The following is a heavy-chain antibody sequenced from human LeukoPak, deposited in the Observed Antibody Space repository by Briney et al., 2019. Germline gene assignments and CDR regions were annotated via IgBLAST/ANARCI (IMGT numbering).Heavy chain of an antibody. CDR1: GGSISSSNW. CDR2: IYHSGST. CDR3: ARSWGGTMVRGVIRSQNGMDV. V-gene: IGHV4-4*02. D-gene: IGHD3-10*01. J-gene: IGHJ6*04. Sequence: SGTLSLTCAVSGGSISSSNWWSWVRQPPGKGLEWIGEIYHSGSTNHNPSLKSRVTISVDKSKNQFSLKLSSVTAADTAVYYCARSWGGTMVRGVIRSQNGMDVWGKGTTVTVSS.